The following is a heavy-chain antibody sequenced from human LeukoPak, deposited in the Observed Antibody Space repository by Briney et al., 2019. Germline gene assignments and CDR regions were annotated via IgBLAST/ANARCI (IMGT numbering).Heavy chain of an antibody. CDR2: ISWDGGST. CDR3: AKVADSSRLGDFDY. CDR1: GFTFDDYA. J-gene: IGHJ4*02. Sequence: PGGSLRLSCAASGFTFDDYAMHWVRQAPGKGLEWVSLISWDGGSTYYADSVKGRFTISRDNSKNSLYLQMNSLRAEDTALYYCAKVADSSRLGDFDYWGQGTLVTVSS. D-gene: IGHD3-22*01. V-gene: IGHV3-43D*03.